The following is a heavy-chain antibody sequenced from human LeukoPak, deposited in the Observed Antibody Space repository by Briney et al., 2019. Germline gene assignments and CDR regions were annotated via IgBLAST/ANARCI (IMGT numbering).Heavy chain of an antibody. CDR1: GGSISSGSYY. J-gene: IGHJ6*03. CDR2: IYTTGST. CDR3: ARSGVTNYYYMDV. D-gene: IGHD5-18*01. Sequence: PSETLSLTCTVSGGSISSGSYYWSWIRQPAGKGLEWIGRIYTTGSTKYNPSLKSRVTMSVDTSKNQFSLKLSSVTAADTAVYYCARSGVTNYYYMDVWGKGTTVTVSS. V-gene: IGHV4-61*02.